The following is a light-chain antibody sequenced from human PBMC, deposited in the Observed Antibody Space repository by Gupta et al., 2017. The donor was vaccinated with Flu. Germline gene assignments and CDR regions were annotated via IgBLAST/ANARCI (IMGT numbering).Light chain of an antibody. CDR1: NSGVGGYNY. CDR2: EVS. V-gene: IGLV2-8*01. J-gene: IGLJ2*01. Sequence: VTIYCMGTNSGVGGYNYVCWYHQHPGQAPKRMFFEVSKRHSGVPDSFSGSKYGTTASVTVAGLQAEDEADYYCRSHAVSNNNVVFGGGTKLTGL. CDR3: RSHAVSNNNVV.